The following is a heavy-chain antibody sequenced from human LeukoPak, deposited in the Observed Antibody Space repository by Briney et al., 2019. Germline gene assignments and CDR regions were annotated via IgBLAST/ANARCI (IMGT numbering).Heavy chain of an antibody. Sequence: ASVKVSCKASGHTFTGYYMHWVRQAPGQGLEWMGIINPSGGSTSYAQKFQGRVTMTRDTSTSTVYMELSSLRSEDTAVYYCARGVRGTMVRGVIITFGFDYWGQGTLVTVSS. CDR1: GHTFTGYY. V-gene: IGHV1-46*01. J-gene: IGHJ4*02. CDR3: ARGVRGTMVRGVIITFGFDY. CDR2: INPSGGST. D-gene: IGHD3-10*01.